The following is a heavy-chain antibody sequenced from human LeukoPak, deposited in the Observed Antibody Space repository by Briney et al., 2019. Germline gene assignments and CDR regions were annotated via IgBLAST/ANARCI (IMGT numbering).Heavy chain of an antibody. V-gene: IGHV4-39*01. CDR3: ARLAGGPIA. D-gene: IGHD3-16*01. CDR2: IYYTGST. J-gene: IGHJ4*02. CDR1: GVSISRSFYY. Sequence: PSETLSLTCSISGVSISRSFYYWGWIRQPPGKRLEWIGNIYYTGSTYYNPSLKSRVSMSVDTSKNQFSLNLISVTAADTAVYYCARLAGGPIAWGQGTLVTVSS.